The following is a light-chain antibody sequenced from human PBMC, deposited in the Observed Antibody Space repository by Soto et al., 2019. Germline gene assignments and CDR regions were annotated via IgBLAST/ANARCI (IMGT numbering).Light chain of an antibody. Sequence: EIVMTQSPATLSLSPWERATLSCRASQSVSSNLAWYQQKPGQAPRLLIYGASTRALGISARFSGSGSGTEFTLTISRLKSEDFALYYCQEYFQWPQGMCGLGNKVAIK. CDR2: GAS. J-gene: IGKJ1*01. V-gene: IGKV3-15*01. CDR3: QEYFQWPQGM. CDR1: QSVSSN.